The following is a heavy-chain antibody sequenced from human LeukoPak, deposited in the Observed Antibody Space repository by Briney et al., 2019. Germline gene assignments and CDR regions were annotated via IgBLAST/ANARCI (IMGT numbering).Heavy chain of an antibody. V-gene: IGHV4-4*07. J-gene: IGHJ2*01. CDR2: IYYSGST. CDR1: GGSISTYY. CDR3: ARDRGVVVTARRDWYFDL. Sequence: PSETLSLTCTVSGGSISTYYWSWIRQSAGKGLEWIGRIYYSGSTNYNPSLKSRVTISVDTSKNQFSLKLSSVTAADTAVYYCARDRGVVVTARRDWYFDLWGRGTLVTVSS. D-gene: IGHD2-21*02.